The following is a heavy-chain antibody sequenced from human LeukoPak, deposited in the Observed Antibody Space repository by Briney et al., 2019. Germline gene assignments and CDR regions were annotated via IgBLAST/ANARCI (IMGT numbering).Heavy chain of an antibody. CDR1: GFTFSSYS. J-gene: IGHJ4*02. Sequence: GGSLRLSCAASGFTFSSYSMNWVRQAPGKGLEWVSSISSSSSYTYYADSVKGRFTISRDNAKNTLFLQMDALRPDDTAVYFCARDPGSASYFDYWGQGILVAVSS. CDR2: ISSSSSYT. D-gene: IGHD2-2*01. CDR3: ARDPGSASYFDY. V-gene: IGHV3-21*01.